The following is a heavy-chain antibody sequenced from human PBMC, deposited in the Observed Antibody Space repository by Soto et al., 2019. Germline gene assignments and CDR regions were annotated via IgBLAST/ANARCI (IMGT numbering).Heavy chain of an antibody. Sequence: PSETLSLTCSVSGASISSYYWSWIRQPPGKGLEWLAYIYYSGSTSYNPSLKSRVSISLDTSMNQFSLKLSSVTAADTAVYYCARTYDDSGPNSGGYGFDIWGQGTMVTLS. J-gene: IGHJ3*02. CDR2: IYYSGST. D-gene: IGHD3-22*01. CDR1: GASISSYY. CDR3: ARTYDDSGPNSGGYGFDI. V-gene: IGHV4-59*01.